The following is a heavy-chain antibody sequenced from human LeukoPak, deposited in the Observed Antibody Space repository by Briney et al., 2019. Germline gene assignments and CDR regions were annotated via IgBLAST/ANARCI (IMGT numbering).Heavy chain of an antibody. CDR1: GFTVSNNY. Sequence: PGGSLRLSCAASGFTVSNNYMSWVRQAPGKGLECVSVIYSGGSTYYADSVKGRFTISRDNSRNTLYLQINSLRAEDTAVYYCARVVGSTMRAPFDFWGQGMLVTVSS. D-gene: IGHD1-26*01. J-gene: IGHJ4*02. CDR3: ARVVGSTMRAPFDF. CDR2: IYSGGST. V-gene: IGHV3-66*01.